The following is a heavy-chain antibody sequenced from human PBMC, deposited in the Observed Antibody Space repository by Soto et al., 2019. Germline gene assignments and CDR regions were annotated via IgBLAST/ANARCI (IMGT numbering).Heavy chain of an antibody. CDR2: VYNSGYT. J-gene: IGHJ4*02. V-gene: IGHV4-4*07. Sequence: SETLSLTCTVAGVSDDTMRNFYWSWIRQPAGKGLEWIGRVYNSGYTEYNPSLQSRVSLSVNTSKNQFSLKLSSVTAADTAVYYCAIYGGWDFITMVRGVIGYFDYWGQGTLVTVSS. D-gene: IGHD3-10*01. CDR3: AIYGGWDFITMVRGVIGYFDY. CDR1: GVSDDTMRNFY.